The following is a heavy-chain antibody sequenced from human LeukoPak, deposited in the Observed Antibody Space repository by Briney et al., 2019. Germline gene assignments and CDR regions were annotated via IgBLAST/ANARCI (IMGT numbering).Heavy chain of an antibody. CDR3: ASLRGAYYMDV. Sequence: PSETLSLTCTVSGGSISSYYWSWIRQPAGKGLEWIGRIYTSGSTNYNPSLKSRVTMSVDTSKNQFSLRLSSVTAADTAIYYCASLRGAYYMDVWGKRTTVTVSS. CDR2: IYTSGST. V-gene: IGHV4-4*07. CDR1: GGSISSYY. D-gene: IGHD3-10*01. J-gene: IGHJ6*03.